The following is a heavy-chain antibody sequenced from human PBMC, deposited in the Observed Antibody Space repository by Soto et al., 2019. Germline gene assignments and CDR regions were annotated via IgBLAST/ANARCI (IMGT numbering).Heavy chain of an antibody. CDR3: ARAHYGDYGYGMDV. D-gene: IGHD4-17*01. CDR1: GGSISSGGYS. Sequence: QLQLQESGSGLVKPSQTLSLTCAVSGGSISSGGYSWIWIRQPPGKGPEWIGYIYHSGYTYYNPSLXXXVXXSVDRSKNQFSLKLSSVTAADTAVYYCARAHYGDYGYGMDVWGQGTTVTVSS. V-gene: IGHV4-30-2*01. CDR2: IYHSGYT. J-gene: IGHJ6*02.